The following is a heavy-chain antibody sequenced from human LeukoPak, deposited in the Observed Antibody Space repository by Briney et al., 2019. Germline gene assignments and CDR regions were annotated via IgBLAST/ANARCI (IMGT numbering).Heavy chain of an antibody. V-gene: IGHV4-59*08. CDR2: IYYSGST. J-gene: IGHJ4*02. D-gene: IGHD3-22*01. CDR3: ASYDSSGASGN. Sequence: SETLSLTCTVSGGSISYYYWSWIRQPPGKGLEWIGYIYYSGSTNYNPPLKSRVTISVDTSKNQFSLKLSSVTAADTAVYYCASYDSSGASGNWGQGTLVTVSS. CDR1: GGSISYYY.